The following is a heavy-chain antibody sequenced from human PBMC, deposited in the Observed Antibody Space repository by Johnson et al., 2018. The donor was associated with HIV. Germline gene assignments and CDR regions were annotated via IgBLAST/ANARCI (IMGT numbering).Heavy chain of an antibody. D-gene: IGHD4-11*01. Sequence: VQLVESGGGLVQTGGSLRLSCAVSGFTFSSYAMSWVRQAPGKGLEWVSAISGSGGSTYYADFVKGRFTISRDNSKNTLYLKMNSLRAEDTAVYYCAKMTTVTPLLRFDAFDIWGQGTMVTVSS. CDR3: AKMTTVTPLLRFDAFDI. CDR2: ISGSGGST. V-gene: IGHV3-23*04. CDR1: GFTFSSYA. J-gene: IGHJ3*02.